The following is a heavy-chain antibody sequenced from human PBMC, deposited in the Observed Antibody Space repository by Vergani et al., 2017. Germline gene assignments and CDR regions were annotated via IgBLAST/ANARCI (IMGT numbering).Heavy chain of an antibody. V-gene: IGHV3-9*01. J-gene: IGHJ4*02. CDR1: GFTFDDYA. D-gene: IGHD2-2*01. Sequence: EVQLEESGGGLVLPGRSLRLSCVASGFTFDDYAMHWVRQAPGKGLEWVSGISWNSGSIGYADSVKGRFTISRDNAKNSLYLQMNSLRAEDTALYYCAKDSGSSTSCLIDYWGQGTLVTVSS. CDR3: AKDSGSSTSCLIDY. CDR2: ISWNSGSI.